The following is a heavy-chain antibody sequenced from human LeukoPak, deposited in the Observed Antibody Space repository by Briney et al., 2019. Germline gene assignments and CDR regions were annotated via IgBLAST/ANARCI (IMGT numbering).Heavy chain of an antibody. Sequence: PGGSLRLSCAASGFTFSNYGMHWVRQAPGKGLEWVAVISYNGNNKYYADSVKGRFSISRDNSKNTLYLQMNSLRVEDTAVYYCAKEFYTSSWYPASFDYWGQGTLVTVSS. CDR1: GFTFSNYG. CDR3: AKEFYTSSWYPASFDY. CDR2: ISYNGNNK. J-gene: IGHJ4*02. D-gene: IGHD6-13*01. V-gene: IGHV3-30*18.